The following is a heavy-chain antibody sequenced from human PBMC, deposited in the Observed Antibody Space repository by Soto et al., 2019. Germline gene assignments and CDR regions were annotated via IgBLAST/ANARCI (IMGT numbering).Heavy chain of an antibody. CDR3: ARDRVIIWGAFDI. V-gene: IGHV3-30-3*01. J-gene: IGHJ3*02. Sequence: QVHLAESGGGVVQPGRSLRLSCAASGFTFSSYAMHWVRQAPGKGLEWVAVISYDGSNQYYAHSVKGRFTISRDNSKNTLYLQMNSLSVEATAVYYCARDRVIIWGAFDIWGQGTMVTVSS. CDR2: ISYDGSNQ. CDR1: GFTFSSYA. D-gene: IGHD3-3*01.